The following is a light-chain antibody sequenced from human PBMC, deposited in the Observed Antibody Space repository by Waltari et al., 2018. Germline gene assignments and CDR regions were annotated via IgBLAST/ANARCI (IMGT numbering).Light chain of an antibody. Sequence: QSALTQPRPVSRSPGPSLTISCTGTISAVRGYQHASWYPQHSGKAPKLMICDVTERPSSVPDRVSGSKSGNTACLTISGLQAGDRGDYYCCSYAGGDTVVFGGGTKLTVL. CDR1: ISAVRGYQH. V-gene: IGLV2-11*01. CDR2: DVT. CDR3: CSYAGGDTVV. J-gene: IGLJ2*01.